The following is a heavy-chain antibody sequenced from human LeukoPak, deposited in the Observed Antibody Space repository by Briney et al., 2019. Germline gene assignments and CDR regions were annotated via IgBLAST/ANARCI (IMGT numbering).Heavy chain of an antibody. Sequence: ASVKVSCRASGYTFTGHYIHWVRQAPGQGLEWMGWINPNSGGTYYAQRFQDRVTMTRATSITTAYLELSSLRPDDTAVYYCARDDYASDPFNWFDPWGQGTLVTVSS. CDR3: ARDDYASDPFNWFDP. D-gene: IGHD3-10*01. CDR1: GYTFTGHY. V-gene: IGHV1-2*02. J-gene: IGHJ5*02. CDR2: INPNSGGT.